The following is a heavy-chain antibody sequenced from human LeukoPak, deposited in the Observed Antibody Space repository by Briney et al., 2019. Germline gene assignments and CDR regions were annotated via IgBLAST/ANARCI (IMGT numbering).Heavy chain of an antibody. D-gene: IGHD6-19*01. V-gene: IGHV3-7*03. CDR2: IKRDGSEK. CDR1: GFTFSDHH. J-gene: IGHJ4*02. CDR3: ARLGPASSGWPESFDY. Sequence: PGGSLRLSCAASGFTFSDHHMDWVRQAPGKGLEWVANIKRDGSEKYYVDSVKGRFTISRDNAKNSLDLQMNSLRVEDTAVYYCARLGPASSGWPESFDYWGQGTLVTVSS.